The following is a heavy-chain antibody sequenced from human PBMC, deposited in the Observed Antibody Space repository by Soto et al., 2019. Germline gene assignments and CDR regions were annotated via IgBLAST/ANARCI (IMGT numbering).Heavy chain of an antibody. V-gene: IGHV4-4*02. CDR3: AHRPIVGAPI. J-gene: IGHJ4*02. CDR2: IYHSGST. D-gene: IGHD1-26*01. Sequence: SETLSLTCGFFCGSLSNSNWWTWVRQPPGKGLEWIGEIYHSGSTNYNSSLMGRVTISLDKSNNQFSLKLSSVTAADTAVYYCAHRPIVGAPIWGQGTLVTVPQ. CDR1: CGSLSNSNW.